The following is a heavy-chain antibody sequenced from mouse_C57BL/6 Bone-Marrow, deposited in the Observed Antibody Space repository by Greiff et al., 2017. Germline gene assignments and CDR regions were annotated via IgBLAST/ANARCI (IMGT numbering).Heavy chain of an antibody. D-gene: IGHD2-5*01. J-gene: IGHJ3*01. CDR1: GYTFTSYW. V-gene: IGHV1-64*01. Sequence: QVQLQQPGAELVKPGASVKLSCKASGYTFTSYWMHWVKQRPGQGLEWIGMIHPNSGSTNYNEKFKSKATLTVDKSSSTAYMQLSSLTSEDFAVYYCAREGYSNYGCWFADWGQGTLVTVSA. CDR3: AREGYSNYGCWFAD. CDR2: IHPNSGST.